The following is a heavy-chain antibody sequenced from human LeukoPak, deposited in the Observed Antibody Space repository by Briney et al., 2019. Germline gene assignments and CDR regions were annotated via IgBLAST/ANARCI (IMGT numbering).Heavy chain of an antibody. Sequence: GGSLRLSCAASGFTFSSYWMSLVRQAPGKGLEWVANIKQDGSEEYYVDSVKGRFTISRDDAKNSLYLQMNSLRAEDTAVYYCARILLRFDYWGQGTLVTVSS. CDR3: ARILLRFDY. CDR1: GFTFSSYW. V-gene: IGHV3-7*01. J-gene: IGHJ4*02. D-gene: IGHD2-15*01. CDR2: IKQDGSEE.